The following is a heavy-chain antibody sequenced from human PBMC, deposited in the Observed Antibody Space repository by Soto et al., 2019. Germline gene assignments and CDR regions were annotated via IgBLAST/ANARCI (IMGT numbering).Heavy chain of an antibody. D-gene: IGHD3-22*01. V-gene: IGHV3-21*01. J-gene: IGHJ4*02. CDR3: ARGYDSFDY. CDR1: GFTFSSYT. Sequence: EVQLVESGGGLVKPGGSLRLSCEASGFTFSSYTMNWVRQAPGKGLEWVSSISSSSTYIYYADSVKGRFTISRDNAKNSLHLQMNSLRADDTAVYYCARGYDSFDYWRQGTLVTVAS. CDR2: ISSSSTYI.